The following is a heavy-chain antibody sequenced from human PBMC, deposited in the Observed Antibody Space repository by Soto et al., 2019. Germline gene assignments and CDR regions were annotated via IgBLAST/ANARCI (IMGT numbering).Heavy chain of an antibody. CDR2: IYYSGST. Sequence: SETLSLTCTVSGGSISSSSYYWGWIRQPPGKGLEWIGSIYYSGSTYYNPSLKSRVTISVDTSKNQFSLKLSSVTAADTAVYYCARDHYVYDILTGYGNYYGMDVWGQGTTVT. CDR3: ARDHYVYDILTGYGNYYGMDV. D-gene: IGHD3-9*01. CDR1: GGSISSSSYY. V-gene: IGHV4-39*02. J-gene: IGHJ6*01.